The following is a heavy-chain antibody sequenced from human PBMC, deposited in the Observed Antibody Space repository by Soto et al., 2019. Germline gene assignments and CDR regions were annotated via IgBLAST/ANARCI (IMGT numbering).Heavy chain of an antibody. D-gene: IGHD3-9*01. CDR3: ARDVNILTGYYRH. CDR1: GFTFSSYA. J-gene: IGHJ4*02. Sequence: QVQLVESGGGVVQPGRSLRLSCAASGFTFSSYAMHWVRQAPGKGLEWVAVISYDGSNKYYADPVKGRFTISRDNSKNTLYLQMNSLRAEDTAVYYCARDVNILTGYYRHWGQGTLVTVSS. CDR2: ISYDGSNK. V-gene: IGHV3-30-3*01.